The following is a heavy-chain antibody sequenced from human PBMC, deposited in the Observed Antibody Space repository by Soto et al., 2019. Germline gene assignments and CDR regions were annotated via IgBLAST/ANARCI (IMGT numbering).Heavy chain of an antibody. J-gene: IGHJ6*02. CDR1: GGSISSGGYY. D-gene: IGHD4-17*01. V-gene: IGHV4-31*03. CDR2: IYYSGST. CDR3: ARDAMTTVIPYYYYYGMDV. Sequence: SETLSLTCTVSGGSISSGGYYWSWIRHHPGKGLEWIGYIYYSGSTYYNPSLKSRVTMSVDTSKNQFSLKLSSVTAADTAVYYCARDAMTTVIPYYYYYGMDVWAQGTTVTVSS.